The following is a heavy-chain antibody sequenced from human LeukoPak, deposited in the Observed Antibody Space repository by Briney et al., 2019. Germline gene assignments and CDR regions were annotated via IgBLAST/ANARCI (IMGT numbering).Heavy chain of an antibody. J-gene: IGHJ4*02. CDR1: GSSFTSYW. D-gene: IGHD5-18*01. Sequence: GASLKISCKGSGSSFTSYWISGVRQMPGKGLEWMGRIDPSDSYTNYSPSFQGHVTISADKSISTAYLQWSSLKASDTAMYYCASSPLTVDTAVDYWGQGTLVTVSS. CDR2: IDPSDSYT. V-gene: IGHV5-10-1*01. CDR3: ASSPLTVDTAVDY.